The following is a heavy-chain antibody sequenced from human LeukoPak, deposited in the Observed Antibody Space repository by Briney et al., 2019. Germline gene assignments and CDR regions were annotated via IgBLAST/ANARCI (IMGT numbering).Heavy chain of an antibody. J-gene: IGHJ4*02. V-gene: IGHV4-59*12. CDR1: RGSISSYY. CDR2: IHYSGGT. Sequence: SETLSHTCNVSRGSISSYYWSWIRPHPGTAQEPHRYIHYSGGTNYNPSLKSRGTISIDRAKNQVALKLSSVPAADPAVYYCARKPLNYDILTGYYHRGYFAYWGQGTLVTVPS. D-gene: IGHD3-9*01. CDR3: ARKPLNYDILTGYYHRGYFAY.